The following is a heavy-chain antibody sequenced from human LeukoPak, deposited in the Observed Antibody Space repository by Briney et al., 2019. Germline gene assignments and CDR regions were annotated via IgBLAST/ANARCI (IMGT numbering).Heavy chain of an antibody. CDR1: GNSLSELS. D-gene: IGHD3-3*01. CDR3: TTRSGDFWSGFVN. J-gene: IGHJ4*02. CDR2: FDPEDAKM. Sequence: ASVTVSCKVSGNSLSELSIQWVRQAPGTGLECMGGFDPEDAKMVYAQNFQGRVIMTEDTSTQTAYMELSGRTSDDTAVYYCTTRSGDFWSGFVNWGQGSLVTVFS. V-gene: IGHV1-24*01.